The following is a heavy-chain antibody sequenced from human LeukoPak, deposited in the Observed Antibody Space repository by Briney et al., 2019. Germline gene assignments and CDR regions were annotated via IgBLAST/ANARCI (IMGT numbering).Heavy chain of an antibody. CDR1: GYTFTSHY. J-gene: IGHJ5*02. V-gene: IGHV1-46*01. CDR3: ARDNSVGDVAWWFDP. CDR2: INPSGSST. D-gene: IGHD1-26*01. Sequence: ASVKVSCKASGYTFTSHYMHWVRQAPGQGLEWLGLINPSGSSTLYAQKFQGRVTMTRDMSTTTDYMELSSLRSEDTAVYYCARDNSVGDVAWWFDPWGQGTLVTVSS.